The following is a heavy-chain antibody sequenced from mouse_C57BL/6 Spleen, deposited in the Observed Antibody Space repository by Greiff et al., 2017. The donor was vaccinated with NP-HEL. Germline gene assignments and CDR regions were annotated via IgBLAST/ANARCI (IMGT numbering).Heavy chain of an antibody. CDR3: ARVTTVVGGNAMDY. V-gene: IGHV5-6*01. CDR2: ISSGGSYT. CDR1: GFTFSSYG. D-gene: IGHD1-1*01. Sequence: EVQLQESGGDLVKPGGSLKLSCAASGFTFSSYGMSWVRQTPDKRLEWVATISSGGSYTYYPDSVKGRFTISRDNAKNTLYLQMSSLKSEDTAMYYCARVTTVVGGNAMDYWGQGTSVTVSS. J-gene: IGHJ4*01.